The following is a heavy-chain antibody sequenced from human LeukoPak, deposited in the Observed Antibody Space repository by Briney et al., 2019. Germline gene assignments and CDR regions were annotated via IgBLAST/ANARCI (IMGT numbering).Heavy chain of an antibody. CDR1: GYTFTSYY. J-gene: IGHJ3*02. CDR2: INPSGGST. V-gene: IGHV1-46*01. D-gene: IGHD1-26*01. CDR3: AREDSGSPFLDI. Sequence: ASVKVSCKASGYTFTSYYMPWVRQAPGQGLEWMGIINPSGGSTSYAQKFQGRVTMTRDMSTSTVYMELSSLRSEDTAVYYCAREDSGSPFLDIWGQGTMVTVSS.